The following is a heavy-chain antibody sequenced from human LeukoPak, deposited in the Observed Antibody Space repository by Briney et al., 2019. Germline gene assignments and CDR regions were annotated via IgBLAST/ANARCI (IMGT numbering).Heavy chain of an antibody. D-gene: IGHD1-1*01. J-gene: IGHJ6*03. CDR2: IYTSGST. CDR3: ARLFSRGTYYYYYMDV. CDR1: GGSISSYY. Sequence: SETLSLTCTVSGGSISSYYWSWIRQPPGKGLEWIGYIYTSGSTNYNPSLKSRVTRSVDTSKNQFSLKLSSVTAADTAVYYCARLFSRGTYYYYYMDVWGKGTTVTVSS. V-gene: IGHV4-4*09.